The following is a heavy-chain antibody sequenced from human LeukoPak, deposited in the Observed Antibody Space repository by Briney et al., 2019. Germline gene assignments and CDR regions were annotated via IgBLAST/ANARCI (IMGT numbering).Heavy chain of an antibody. CDR1: GFTFSSYG. CDR3: TRDPGTLVRGVVTKVHYYYMDV. D-gene: IGHD3-10*01. V-gene: IGHV3-7*01. J-gene: IGHJ6*03. Sequence: PGGSLRLSCAASGFTFSSYGMSWVRQAPGKGLEWVANIKQDGSEKYYVDSVKGRFTISRDNAKNSLYLQMNSLTAEDTAVYYCTRDPGTLVRGVVTKVHYYYMDVWGKGTTVTVSS. CDR2: IKQDGSEK.